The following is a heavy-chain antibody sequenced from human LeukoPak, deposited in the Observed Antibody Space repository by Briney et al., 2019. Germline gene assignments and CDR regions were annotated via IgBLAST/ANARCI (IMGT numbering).Heavy chain of an antibody. Sequence: ASVKVSCKASGYTSTNNDINWVRQATGQGIEWMGWVSPDSGDTGYAPNFRGRVTMTTDTSINTAYMELTSLTSEDTAIYYCTRGRAASDWGQGTLVTVSS. D-gene: IGHD6-25*01. CDR2: VSPDSGDT. J-gene: IGHJ4*02. V-gene: IGHV1-8*01. CDR3: TRGRAASD. CDR1: GYTSTNND.